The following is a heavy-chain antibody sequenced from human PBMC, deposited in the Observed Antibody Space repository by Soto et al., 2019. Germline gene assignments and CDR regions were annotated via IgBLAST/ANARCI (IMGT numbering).Heavy chain of an antibody. J-gene: IGHJ4*02. CDR2: MNPNSGNT. Sequence: ASVKVSCKASGYTFTSYDINWVRQATGQGLEWMGWMNPNSGNTGYAQKFQGRVTMTRNTSISTAYMELSSLRSEDTAVYYCVRGRGDVWGSYRDYWGQGTLVTVSS. D-gene: IGHD3-16*02. CDR1: GYTFTSYD. V-gene: IGHV1-8*01. CDR3: VRGRGDVWGSYRDY.